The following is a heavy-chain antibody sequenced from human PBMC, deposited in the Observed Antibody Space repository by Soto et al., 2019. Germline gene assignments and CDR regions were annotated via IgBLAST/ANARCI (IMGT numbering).Heavy chain of an antibody. CDR2: IYYSGST. CDR3: ARDSNTLWFGELYGMDV. V-gene: IGHV4-59*01. D-gene: IGHD3-10*01. Sequence: QVQLQESGPGLVKPSETLSLTCTVSGGSISSYYWSWIRQPPGKGLEWIGYIYYSGSTNYNPSLKSRVTISVDTSKNQFSLKLSSVTAADTSVYYCARDSNTLWFGELYGMDVWGQGTTVTVYS. J-gene: IGHJ6*02. CDR1: GGSISSYY.